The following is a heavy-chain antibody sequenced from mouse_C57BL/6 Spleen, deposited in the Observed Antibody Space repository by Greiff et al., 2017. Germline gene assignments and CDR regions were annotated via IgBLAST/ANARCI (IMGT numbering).Heavy chain of an antibody. J-gene: IGHJ4*01. Sequence: QVQLQQPGAELVMPGASVKLSCKASGYTFTSYWMHWVKQRPGQGLEWIGEIDPSDSYTNYNQKFKGKSTLTVDKSSSTAYMQLSSLTSEDSAVYYCARGSYYGNPHYYAMDYWGQGTSVTVSS. D-gene: IGHD2-1*01. CDR3: ARGSYYGNPHYYAMDY. CDR2: IDPSDSYT. CDR1: GYTFTSYW. V-gene: IGHV1-69*01.